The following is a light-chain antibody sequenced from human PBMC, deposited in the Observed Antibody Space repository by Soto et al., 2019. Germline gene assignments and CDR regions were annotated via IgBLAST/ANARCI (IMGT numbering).Light chain of an antibody. CDR2: AAS. CDR1: QGISSY. Sequence: IQLTQSPSSLSASVGDRVTITCRASQGISSYLAWYQQKPGKAPKLLIYAASTLQSGVPSRFSGSGSGTDFTLNISSLQPEDFSTYYWQQLYSYPRTFGQGTKGEIK. CDR3: QQLYSYPRT. J-gene: IGKJ1*01. V-gene: IGKV1-9*01.